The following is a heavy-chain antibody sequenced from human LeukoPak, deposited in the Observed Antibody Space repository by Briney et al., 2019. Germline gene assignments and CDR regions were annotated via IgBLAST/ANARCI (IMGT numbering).Heavy chain of an antibody. CDR3: AKDLVLLWFAEFEFDP. CDR1: GFTFSSYG. Sequence: GRSLRLSCAASGFTFSSYGMHWVRQAPGKGLEWVAVIWYDGSNKYYADSVKGRFTISRDNSKNTLYLQMNSLRAEDTAVYYCAKDLVLLWFAEFEFDPWGQGTLVTVSS. V-gene: IGHV3-33*06. D-gene: IGHD3-10*01. CDR2: IWYDGSNK. J-gene: IGHJ5*02.